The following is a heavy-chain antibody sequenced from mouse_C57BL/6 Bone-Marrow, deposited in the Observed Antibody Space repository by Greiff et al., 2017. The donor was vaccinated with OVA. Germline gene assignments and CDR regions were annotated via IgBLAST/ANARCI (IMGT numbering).Heavy chain of an antibody. CDR1: GFSFNTYA. J-gene: IGHJ3*01. Sequence: EVKVVESGGGLVQPKGSLKLSCAASGFSFNTYAMNWVRQAPGKGLEWVARIRRKSNNYATYYADSVKDRFTISRDDSESMLYLQMNNLKTEDTAMYYCVRQGGNYVFSYWGQGTLVTVSA. V-gene: IGHV10-1*01. D-gene: IGHD2-1*01. CDR3: VRQGGNYVFSY. CDR2: IRRKSNNYAT.